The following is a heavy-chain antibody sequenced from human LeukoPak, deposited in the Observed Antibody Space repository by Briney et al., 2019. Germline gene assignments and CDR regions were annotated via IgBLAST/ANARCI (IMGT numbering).Heavy chain of an antibody. CDR2: IYHSGST. CDR3: ARLQATGDYLDY. Sequence: SETLSLTCAVSGGSISSSNWWSWVRQPPGKGLEWIGEIYHSGSTNYNPSLKSRVTISVDKSKNQSSLKLRSVTAADTAVYYCARLQATGDYLDYWGQGTLVTVSS. D-gene: IGHD1-1*01. CDR1: GGSISSSNW. J-gene: IGHJ4*02. V-gene: IGHV4-4*02.